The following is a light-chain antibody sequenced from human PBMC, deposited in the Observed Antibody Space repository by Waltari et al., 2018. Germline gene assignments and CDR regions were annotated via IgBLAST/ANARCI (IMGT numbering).Light chain of an antibody. V-gene: IGLV2-11*01. CDR1: SSDVGCFYY. CDR3: CSYAGSYTLVV. J-gene: IGLJ2*01. Sequence: QSALTQPRSVSGSPGPSATISSPGTSSDVGCFYYVPWYQQHPGKAPKLMIYDVSKRPSGVPDRFSGSKSGNTASLTISGLQAEDEADYYCCSYAGSYTLVVFGGGTKLTVL. CDR2: DVS.